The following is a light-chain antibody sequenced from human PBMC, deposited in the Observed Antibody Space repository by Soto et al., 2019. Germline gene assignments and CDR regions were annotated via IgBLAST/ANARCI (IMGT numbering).Light chain of an antibody. CDR2: SAS. Sequence: DIQMTQSPSFLSASAGDRVTIFCRASQSISNFLHWYQQKPGKAPKLLIYSASKLESGVPPRFGGSGSGTDFTLTISSLQPADFATYYCQQSYRNPRTFGLGTRVEIK. CDR3: QQSYRNPRT. J-gene: IGKJ1*01. CDR1: QSISNF. V-gene: IGKV1-39*01.